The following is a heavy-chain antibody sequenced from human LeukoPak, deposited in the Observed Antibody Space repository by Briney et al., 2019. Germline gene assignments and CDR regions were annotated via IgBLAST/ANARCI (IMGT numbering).Heavy chain of an antibody. J-gene: IGHJ6*02. CDR2: INPSGGST. Sequence: ASVKVSCKASGYTFTSYYMHWVRQAPGQGLEWMGIINPSGGSTSYAQKFQGRVTMTRDTSTSTVYMELSSLRSEDTAVYYRARETGTSDYYYYGMDVWGQGTTDTVSS. V-gene: IGHV1-46*01. CDR3: ARETGTSDYYYYGMDV. CDR1: GYTFTSYY.